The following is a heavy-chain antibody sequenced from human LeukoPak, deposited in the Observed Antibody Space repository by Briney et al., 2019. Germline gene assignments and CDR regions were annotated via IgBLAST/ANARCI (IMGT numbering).Heavy chain of an antibody. D-gene: IGHD2-2*01. J-gene: IGHJ6*02. V-gene: IGHV1-69*04. Sequence: ASGTVSYKASGGTFSNYAICWVRQAPGQGLEWMGRIIPILGIANYSHKFQGRVTINADKSTSTAYLELSRLRSEDTAVYYCASETDCSSTSCYSRWVYYYYGMDVWGQGTTVTVSS. CDR3: ASETDCSSTSCYSRWVYYYYGMDV. CDR1: GGTFSNYA. CDR2: IIPILGIA.